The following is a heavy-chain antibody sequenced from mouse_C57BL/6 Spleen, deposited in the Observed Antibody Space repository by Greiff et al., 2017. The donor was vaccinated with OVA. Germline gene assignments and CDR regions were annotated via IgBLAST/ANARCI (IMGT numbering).Heavy chain of an antibody. V-gene: IGHV3-6*01. Sequence: EVKLQESGPGLVKPSQSLSLTCSVTGYSITSGYYWNWIRQFPGNKLEWMGYISYDGSNNYNPSLKNRISITRDTSKNQFFLKLNSVTTEDTATYYCARDPYYGGDWGQGTTLTVSS. CDR1: GYSITSGYY. J-gene: IGHJ2*01. CDR2: ISYDGSN. D-gene: IGHD1-1*01. CDR3: ARDPYYGGD.